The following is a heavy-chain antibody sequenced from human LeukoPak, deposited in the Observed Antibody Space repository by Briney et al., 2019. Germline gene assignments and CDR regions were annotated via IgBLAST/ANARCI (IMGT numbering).Heavy chain of an antibody. J-gene: IGHJ4*02. CDR1: GFTFSSYG. Sequence: GGSLRLSCAASGFTFSSYGMHWVRQAPGKGLEWVAFIRYDGSNKYYADSVKGRFTISRDNSKNTLYLQMNSLRAEDTAVYYCAKARGEKPAALAALDYWGQGTLVTVSS. D-gene: IGHD2-2*01. CDR2: IRYDGSNK. CDR3: AKARGEKPAALAALDY. V-gene: IGHV3-30*02.